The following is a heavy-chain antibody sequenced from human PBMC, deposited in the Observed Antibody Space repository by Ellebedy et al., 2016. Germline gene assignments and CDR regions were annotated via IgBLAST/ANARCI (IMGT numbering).Heavy chain of an antibody. J-gene: IGHJ4*02. CDR1: GFTFNNFA. V-gene: IGHV3-23*01. CDR2: LSGNGGAT. CDR3: AKDRGDVVTAVPYYFDL. D-gene: IGHD2-21*02. Sequence: GGSLRLSXAASGFTFNNFAMNWVRQAPGKGLEWVSTLSGNGGATYYADSVKGRFTISRDNSKNTLYLQMDSLRAGDTAIYYCAKDRGDVVTAVPYYFDLWGQGTLVTVSS.